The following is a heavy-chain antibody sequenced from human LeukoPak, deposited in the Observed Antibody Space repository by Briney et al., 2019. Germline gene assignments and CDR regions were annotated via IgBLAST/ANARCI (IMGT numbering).Heavy chain of an antibody. V-gene: IGHV3-30*18. CDR2: ISYDGSNK. CDR3: AKDRWGYYDSSGYIIDY. J-gene: IGHJ4*02. CDR1: GFTFSSYG. D-gene: IGHD3-22*01. Sequence: PGGSLRLSCAASGFTFSSYGMHWVHQAPGKGLEWVAVISYDGSNKYYADSVKGRFTISRDNSKNTLYLQMNSLRAEDTAAYYCAKDRWGYYDSSGYIIDYWGQGTLVTVSS.